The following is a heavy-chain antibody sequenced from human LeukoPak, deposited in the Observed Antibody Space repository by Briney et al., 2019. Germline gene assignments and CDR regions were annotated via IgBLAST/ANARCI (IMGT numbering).Heavy chain of an antibody. V-gene: IGHV1-46*01. CDR3: ARVPSSPYSYGIMYFDY. CDR1: GYTFTSYY. CDR2: INPSGGST. D-gene: IGHD5-18*01. Sequence: GASVKVSCKASGYTFTSYYMHWVRQAPGQGLEWMGIINPSGGSTSYAQKFQGRVTMTRDTSTSTVYMELSSLRSEDTAVYYCARVPSSPYSYGIMYFDYWGQGTLVTVSS. J-gene: IGHJ4*02.